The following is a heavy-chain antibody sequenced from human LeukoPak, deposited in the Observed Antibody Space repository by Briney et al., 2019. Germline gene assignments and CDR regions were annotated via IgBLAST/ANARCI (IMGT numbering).Heavy chain of an antibody. V-gene: IGHV3-23*01. CDR1: GFTFSSYA. Sequence: PGGSLRLSCAASGFTFSSYAMSWVRQAPGKGLEWVSAISGSGGSTYYADSVKGRFTISRDNSKNTLYLQMNSLRAEDTAVYYCAKLNYYYDSSGYYYDYWGQGTLVTVSS. CDR3: AKLNYYYDSSGYYYDY. CDR2: ISGSGGST. D-gene: IGHD3-22*01. J-gene: IGHJ4*02.